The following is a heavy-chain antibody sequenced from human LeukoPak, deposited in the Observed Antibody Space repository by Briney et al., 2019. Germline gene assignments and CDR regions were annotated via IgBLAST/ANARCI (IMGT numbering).Heavy chain of an antibody. Sequence: SETLSLTCLVSGGSMSSYFWSWIRQPPGKGLEWIGYIYYSGSTNYNPSLKSRVTISVDTSKNQFSLKLSSVTAADTAVYYCARDRLLWFGELDSWGQGTLVIVSS. J-gene: IGHJ5*01. CDR2: IYYSGST. V-gene: IGHV4-59*01. CDR1: GGSMSSYF. CDR3: ARDRLLWFGELDS. D-gene: IGHD3-10*01.